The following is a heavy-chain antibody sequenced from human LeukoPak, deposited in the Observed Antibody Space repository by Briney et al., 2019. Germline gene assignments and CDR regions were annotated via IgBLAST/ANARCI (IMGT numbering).Heavy chain of an antibody. D-gene: IGHD3-10*01. V-gene: IGHV3-33*06. CDR1: GFTFSNYG. CDR2: IWSDGSNK. Sequence: PGRSLRLSCAASGFTFSNYGMHWVRQAPGKGLEWVAVIWSDGSNKYYADSVRGRFTISRDNSKNTLYLHMNSLIPEDTAVYFCAKDWKSYYVSGSFFPDNWGQGTLVTVSS. CDR3: AKDWKSYYVSGSFFPDN. J-gene: IGHJ4*02.